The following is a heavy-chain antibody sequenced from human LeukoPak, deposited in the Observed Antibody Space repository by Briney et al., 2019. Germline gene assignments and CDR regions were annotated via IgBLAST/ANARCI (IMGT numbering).Heavy chain of an antibody. CDR3: AKDSGWIGP. J-gene: IGHJ5*02. D-gene: IGHD1-26*01. V-gene: IGHV3-30*02. CDR2: IRYDGSKE. CDR1: GFTFSSYS. Sequence: GGSLRLSCAASGFTFSSYSMNWVRQAPGKGLEWVTFIRYDGSKEYYTDSVKGRFTISRDNSKNTLYLQMNSLRAEDTAVYYCAKDSGWIGPWGQGTLVTVSS.